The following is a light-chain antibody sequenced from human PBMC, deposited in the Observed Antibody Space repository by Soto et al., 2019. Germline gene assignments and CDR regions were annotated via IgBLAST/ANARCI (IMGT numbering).Light chain of an antibody. V-gene: IGKV3-15*01. CDR1: QSVSSY. CDR2: GVS. J-gene: IGKJ5*01. CDR3: QQYDNWPIT. Sequence: EIGFSQSPGTLSLSPGERATLSCRASQSVSSYLAWYQQKPGQAPRLLIYGVSTRATGLPARFSGSGSGTEFTLIISSLQSEDSAVYYCQQYDNWPITFGQGTRLEIK.